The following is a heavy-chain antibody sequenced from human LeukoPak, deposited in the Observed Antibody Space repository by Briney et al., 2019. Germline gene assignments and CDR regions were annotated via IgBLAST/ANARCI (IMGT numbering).Heavy chain of an antibody. CDR3: ARDWAPAAMSEVYYYYGMDV. Sequence: GGSLRLSCAASGFTFSSYEMNWVRQAPGKGLEWVSYISSSGSTIYYADSVKGRFTISRDNAKNSLYLQMNSLRAEDTAVYYCARDWAPAAMSEVYYYYGMDVWGQGTTVTVSS. D-gene: IGHD2-2*01. V-gene: IGHV3-48*03. CDR1: GFTFSSYE. J-gene: IGHJ6*02. CDR2: ISSSGSTI.